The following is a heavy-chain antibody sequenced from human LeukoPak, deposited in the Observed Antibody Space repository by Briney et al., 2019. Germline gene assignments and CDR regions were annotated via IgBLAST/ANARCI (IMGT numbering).Heavy chain of an antibody. J-gene: IGHJ4*02. CDR1: GFTFNTYA. D-gene: IGHD4-17*01. CDR2: ISGSGGTT. CDR3: ASLDYGDYGFDY. V-gene: IGHV3-23*01. Sequence: GGSLRLSCAASGFTFNTYAMSWVRQAPGKGLEWVSAISGSGGTTYYADSVKGRFTVSRDNSKNTLYLQMNSLRAEDTAVYYCASLDYGDYGFDYWGQGTLVTVSS.